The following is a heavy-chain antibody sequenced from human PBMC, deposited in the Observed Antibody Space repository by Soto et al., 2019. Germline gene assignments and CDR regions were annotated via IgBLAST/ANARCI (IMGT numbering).Heavy chain of an antibody. CDR3: ASGAVELPLDY. V-gene: IGHV3-30-3*01. Sequence: GALRLSCAASGFTFSSYAMHWVRQAPGKGLEWVAVISYDGSNKYYADSVKGRFTISRDNSKNTLYLQMNSLRAEDTAVYYCASGAVELPLDYWGQGTLVTVSS. CDR1: GFTFSSYA. D-gene: IGHD1-26*01. CDR2: ISYDGSNK. J-gene: IGHJ4*02.